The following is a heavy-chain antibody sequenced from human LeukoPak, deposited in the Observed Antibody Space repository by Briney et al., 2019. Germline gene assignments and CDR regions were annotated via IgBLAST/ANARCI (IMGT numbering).Heavy chain of an antibody. V-gene: IGHV1-2*02. CDR2: INPNSGGT. Sequence: APVKVSCKASGYTFTGYYMHWVRQAPGQGLEWMGWINPNSGGTNYAQKFQGRVTMTRDTSISTAYMELSRLRSDDTAVYYCYLTPYCTNGVCYYHYWGQGTLVTVSS. D-gene: IGHD2-8*01. J-gene: IGHJ4*02. CDR1: GYTFTGYY. CDR3: YLTPYCTNGVCYYHY.